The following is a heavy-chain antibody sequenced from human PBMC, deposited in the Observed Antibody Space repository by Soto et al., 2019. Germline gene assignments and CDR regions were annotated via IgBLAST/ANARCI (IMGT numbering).Heavy chain of an antibody. CDR2: ISSSSSTI. D-gene: IGHD6-13*01. CDR1: GFTFSSYS. V-gene: IGHV3-48*01. J-gene: IGHJ3*02. Sequence: EVQLVESGGGLVQPGGSLRLSCAASGFTFSSYSMNWVRQAPGKGLEWVSYISSSSSTIYYADSVKGRFTISRDNAKHXLYLQMNSLRAEDTAVYYCARDGGDSSSWYFAFDIWGQGTMVTVSS. CDR3: ARDGGDSSSWYFAFDI.